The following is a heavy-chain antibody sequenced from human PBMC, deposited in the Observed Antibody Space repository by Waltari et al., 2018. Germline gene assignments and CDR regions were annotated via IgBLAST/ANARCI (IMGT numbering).Heavy chain of an antibody. CDR1: ESTFSSYA. Sequence: QVQLVESGGGVAQPGRSLRLSCAASESTFSSYAMPWVRQAPGKGLEWVAVISYNERNIYYVDSVKGRFIISRDNSKKMLYLQMNSLRTEDTAVYYCARDYCDRTNCHGMDVWGQGTTVTVSS. V-gene: IGHV3-30*04. CDR3: ARDYCDRTNCHGMDV. CDR2: ISYNERNI. J-gene: IGHJ6*02. D-gene: IGHD3-22*01.